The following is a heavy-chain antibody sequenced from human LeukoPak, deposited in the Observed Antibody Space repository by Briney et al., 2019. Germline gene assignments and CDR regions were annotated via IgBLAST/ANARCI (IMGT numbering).Heavy chain of an antibody. CDR3: AKGLVGTEYFQH. J-gene: IGHJ1*01. CDR1: GFTFSSYA. D-gene: IGHD2-8*02. Sequence: GGSLRLSCAASGFTFSSYAMSWVRQAPGKGLEWISTISGSGGGTNYADSVKGRFTISRDNSKNTLSLQMNSLRAEDTAVYHCAKGLVGTEYFQHWGQGTLATVSS. CDR2: ISGSGGGT. V-gene: IGHV3-23*01.